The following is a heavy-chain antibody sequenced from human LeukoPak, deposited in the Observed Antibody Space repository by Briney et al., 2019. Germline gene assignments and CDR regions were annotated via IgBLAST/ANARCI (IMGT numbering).Heavy chain of an antibody. D-gene: IGHD2-2*01. V-gene: IGHV1-2*02. CDR2: INPNSGDT. Sequence: ASVKVSCKASGYTFTGYYMHWVRQAPGQGLEWMGWINPNSGDTNYAQKFQGRVTMTRDTSISTAYMELSRLRSDDTAVYYCAAVVPGRGFDPWGQGTLVTVSS. J-gene: IGHJ5*02. CDR3: AAVVPGRGFDP. CDR1: GYTFTGYY.